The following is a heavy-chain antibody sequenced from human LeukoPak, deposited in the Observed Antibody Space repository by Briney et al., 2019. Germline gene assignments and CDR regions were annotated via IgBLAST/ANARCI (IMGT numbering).Heavy chain of an antibody. CDR1: GYTFTSYD. Sequence: GASVKVSCKASGYTFTSYDINWVRQATGRGLEWMGWMNPNSGNTGYAQKFQGRVTMTRNTSISTAYMELSSLRSEDTAVYYCASEVQLERRGFDYWGQGTLVTVSS. CDR3: ASEVQLERRGFDY. D-gene: IGHD1-1*01. V-gene: IGHV1-8*01. CDR2: MNPNSGNT. J-gene: IGHJ4*02.